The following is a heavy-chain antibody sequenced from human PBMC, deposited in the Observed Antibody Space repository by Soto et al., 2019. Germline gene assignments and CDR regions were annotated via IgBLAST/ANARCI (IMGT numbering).Heavy chain of an antibody. D-gene: IGHD4-17*01. CDR2: ISYDGSNK. CDR1: GFTFSSYA. J-gene: IGHJ6*02. V-gene: IGHV3-30-3*01. Sequence: QVQLVESGGGVVQPGRSLRLSCAASGFTFSSYAMHWVRQAPGKGLEWVAVISYDGSNKYYAASVKGRFTISRDNSKNTLYLQMNSLRAEDTAVYYCASPGVRYYYYYYGMDVWGQGTTVTVSS. CDR3: ASPGVRYYYYYYGMDV.